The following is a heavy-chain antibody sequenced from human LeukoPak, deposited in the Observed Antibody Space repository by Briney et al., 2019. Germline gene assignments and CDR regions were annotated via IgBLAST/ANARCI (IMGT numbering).Heavy chain of an antibody. Sequence: GGSLRLSCAASGFTFSSYGMHWVRQAPGKGLEWVAFIRYDGSNKYYADSVKGRFTISRDNSKNTLYLQMNSLRAEDTAVYYCAKDPGETDYGDYVDYWGQGTLVTVSS. D-gene: IGHD4-17*01. CDR3: AKDPGETDYGDYVDY. CDR2: IRYDGSNK. V-gene: IGHV3-30*02. J-gene: IGHJ4*02. CDR1: GFTFSSYG.